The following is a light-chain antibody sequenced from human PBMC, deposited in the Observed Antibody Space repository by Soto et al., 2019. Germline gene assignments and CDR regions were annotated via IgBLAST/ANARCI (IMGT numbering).Light chain of an antibody. CDR3: SSYTSSSTLALYV. Sequence: QPALTQPASVSVSPGQSITISCTGTSSDVGGYNYVSWYQQHPGKAPKLMIYDVSNRPSGVSNRFSGSKSGNTASLTISGLQAEDEADYYCSSYTSSSTLALYVFGTGTKVTVL. V-gene: IGLV2-14*01. CDR1: SSDVGGYNY. J-gene: IGLJ1*01. CDR2: DVS.